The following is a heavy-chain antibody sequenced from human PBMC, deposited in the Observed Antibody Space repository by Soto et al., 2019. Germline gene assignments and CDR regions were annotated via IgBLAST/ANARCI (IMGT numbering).Heavy chain of an antibody. V-gene: IGHV4-59*01. J-gene: IGHJ4*02. CDR2: IYYSGST. CDR1: GGSISSYY. D-gene: IGHD5-12*01. CDR3: ARVFKNSANDFDY. Sequence: SETLSLTCTVSGGSISSYYWSWIRQPPGKGLEWIGYIYYSGSTNYNPSLKSRVTISVDTSKNQFSLKLSSVTAADTAVYYCARVFKNSANDFDYGGKETLVTVPS.